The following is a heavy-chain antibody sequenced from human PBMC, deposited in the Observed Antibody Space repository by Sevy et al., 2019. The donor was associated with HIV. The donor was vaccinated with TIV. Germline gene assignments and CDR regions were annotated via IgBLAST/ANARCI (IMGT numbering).Heavy chain of an antibody. CDR2: IVGSSSTI. V-gene: IGHV3-48*01. CDR3: AREIVGGPLDI. D-gene: IGHD1-26*01. CDR1: RFTFSIYT. Sequence: GGSLRLSCAASRFTFSIYTMSWVRQAPGKGLECVSYIVGSSSTIYYADSVKGRFTISRDNAKNSLYLQMNSLRAEDTAVYYCAREIVGGPLDIWGQGTMVTVSS. J-gene: IGHJ3*02.